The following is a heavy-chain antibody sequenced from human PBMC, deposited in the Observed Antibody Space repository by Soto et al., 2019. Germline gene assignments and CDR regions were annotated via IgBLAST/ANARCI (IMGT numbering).Heavy chain of an antibody. CDR2: IIPIFGTA. Sequence: SVKLSCKASGGTFSSYAISWVRQAPGQGLEWMGGIIPIFGTANYAQKFQGRVTITADESTSTAYMELSSLRSEDTAGYYCARGVAGYSYGYPFAYWGKGTLVTVSS. CDR1: GGTFSSYA. V-gene: IGHV1-69*13. D-gene: IGHD5-18*01. J-gene: IGHJ4*02. CDR3: ARGVAGYSYGYPFAY.